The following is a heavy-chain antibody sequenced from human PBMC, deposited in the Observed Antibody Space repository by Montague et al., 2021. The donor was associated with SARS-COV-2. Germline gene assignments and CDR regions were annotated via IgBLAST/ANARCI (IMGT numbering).Heavy chain of an antibody. D-gene: IGHD3-22*01. V-gene: IGHV4-34*01. CDR2: IKHSGST. J-gene: IGHJ4*02. CDR1: GGSFGDDH. CDR3: ARGHLSVSMIVVVFTSASYYFDY. Sequence: SETLSLTCGVYGGSFGDDHWSWIRQPPGKGLEWNGDIKHSGSTNYNPSLKSRVTISVDTDRNQFSLKLTSVTAADAAVSSCARGHLSVSMIVVVFTSASYYFDYGGQGA.